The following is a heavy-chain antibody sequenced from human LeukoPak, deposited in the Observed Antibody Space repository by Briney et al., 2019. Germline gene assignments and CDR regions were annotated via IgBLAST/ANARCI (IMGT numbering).Heavy chain of an antibody. Sequence: GGSLRLSCAASGFTFDDYGMSWVRQAPGKGLEWVSDINWNAGTTNYADSVKGRFTISRDNAKNSLYLQMNSLRAEDTALYYCARGAFYSSGWYENHWGQGALVTVSS. CDR2: INWNAGTT. J-gene: IGHJ4*02. V-gene: IGHV3-20*04. D-gene: IGHD6-19*01. CDR3: ARGAFYSSGWYENH. CDR1: GFTFDDYG.